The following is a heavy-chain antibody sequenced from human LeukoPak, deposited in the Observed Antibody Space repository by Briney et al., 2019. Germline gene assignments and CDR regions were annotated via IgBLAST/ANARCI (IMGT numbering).Heavy chain of an antibody. J-gene: IGHJ5*02. CDR2: IYYTGTT. Sequence: PSETLSLTCSVSGGSISSSSYYWGWIRQPPGKGLEWIGSIYYTGTTYYNPSLKSRVPISVDRSKNQFSLKLDSVTAADTAVYYCARDRAATGYYWFDPWGQGTLVTVSS. CDR1: GGSISSSSYY. D-gene: IGHD6-13*01. CDR3: ARDRAATGYYWFDP. V-gene: IGHV4-39*07.